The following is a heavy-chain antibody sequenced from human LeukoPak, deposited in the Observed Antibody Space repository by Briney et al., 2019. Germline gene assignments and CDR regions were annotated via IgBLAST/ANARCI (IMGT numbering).Heavy chain of an antibody. CDR3: AGKTVTTRGSFDY. Sequence: PSETLSLTCTVSGGSISSYYWSWIRQPPGKGLEWIGYIYCSGSTNYNPSLKSRVTISVDTSKNQFSLKLSSVTAADTAVYYCAGKTVTTRGSFDYWGQGTLVTVSS. J-gene: IGHJ4*02. CDR2: IYCSGST. V-gene: IGHV4-59*01. D-gene: IGHD4-17*01. CDR1: GGSISSYY.